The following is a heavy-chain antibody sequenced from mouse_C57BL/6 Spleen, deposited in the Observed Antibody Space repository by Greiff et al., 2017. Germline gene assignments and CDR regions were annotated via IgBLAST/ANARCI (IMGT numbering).Heavy chain of an antibody. CDR3: AKESDYDLYYAMDY. D-gene: IGHD2-4*01. V-gene: IGHV1-74*01. Sequence: QVQLKQPGAELVKPGASVKVSCKASGYTFTSYWMHWVKQRPGQGLEWIGRIHPSDSDTNYNQKFKGKATLTVDKSSSTAYMQLSSLTSEDSAVYYCAKESDYDLYYAMDYWGQGTSVTVSS. CDR2: IHPSDSDT. CDR1: GYTFTSYW. J-gene: IGHJ4*01.